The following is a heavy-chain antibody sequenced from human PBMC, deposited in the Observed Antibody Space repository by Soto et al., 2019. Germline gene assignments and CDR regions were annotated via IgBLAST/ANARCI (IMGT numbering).Heavy chain of an antibody. CDR1: GYSINSDYY. V-gene: IGHV4-38-2*01. CDR3: AKKGYYPSGKINLFDS. D-gene: IGHD3-10*01. CDR2: VDHSGRT. Sequence: PSETLSLTCAVSGYSINSDYYWGWIRQPPGKGLEWIGSVDHSGRTYYSPSLRSRLTVFIDTSKNQFSLRLTSVTAADTAMYFCAKKGYYPSGKINLFDSWGPGTLVTVS. J-gene: IGHJ4*02.